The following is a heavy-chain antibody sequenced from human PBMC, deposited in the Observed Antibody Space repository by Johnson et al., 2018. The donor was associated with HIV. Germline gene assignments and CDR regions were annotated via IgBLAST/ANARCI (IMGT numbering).Heavy chain of an antibody. CDR1: GFTFSDYY. V-gene: IGHV3-11*04. Sequence: QMLLVESGGGLVKPGGSLRLSCAASGFTFSDYYMSWIRQTPGKGLEWVSYISSSGTSVYYADSVKGRFSISRDNAKHSLYLQMNSLRAEDTAVYYCARAPHPQWQWLPPGAFDIWGQGTMVTVSS. D-gene: IGHD6-19*01. J-gene: IGHJ3*02. CDR2: ISSSGTSV. CDR3: ARAPHPQWQWLPPGAFDI.